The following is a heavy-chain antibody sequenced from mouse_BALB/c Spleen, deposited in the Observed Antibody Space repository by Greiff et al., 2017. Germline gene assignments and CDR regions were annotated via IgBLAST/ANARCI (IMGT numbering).Heavy chain of an antibody. CDR3: ARDREITTATYFDV. D-gene: IGHD1-2*01. CDR1: GFTFSDYY. Sequence: EVHLVESGGGLVKPGGSLKLSCAASGFTFSDYYMYWVRQTPEKRLEWVATISDGGSYTYYPDSVKGRFTISRDNAKNNLYLQMSSLKSEDTAMYYCARDREITTATYFDVWGAGTTVTVSS. J-gene: IGHJ1*01. CDR2: ISDGGSYT. V-gene: IGHV5-4*02.